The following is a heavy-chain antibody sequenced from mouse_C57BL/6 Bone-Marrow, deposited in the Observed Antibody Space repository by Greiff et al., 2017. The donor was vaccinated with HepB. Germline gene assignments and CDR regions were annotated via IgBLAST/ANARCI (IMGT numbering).Heavy chain of an antibody. Sequence: EVKVVESGGGLVQPGESLKLSCESNEYAFPSHDMSWVRKTPEKRLELVAAINSDGGSTYYPDTMERRFIISRDNTKKTLYLQMSSLRSEDTALYYCERHLRITTVVADWGQGTTLTVSS. V-gene: IGHV5-2*01. CDR2: INSDGGST. CDR1: EYAFPSHD. J-gene: IGHJ2*01. D-gene: IGHD1-1*01. CDR3: ERHLRITTVVAD.